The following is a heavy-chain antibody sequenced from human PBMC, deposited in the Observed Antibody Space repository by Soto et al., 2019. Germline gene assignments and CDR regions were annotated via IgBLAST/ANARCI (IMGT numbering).Heavy chain of an antibody. V-gene: IGHV4-4*07. CDR3: ARAPAAGKLFDP. CDR2: IYTSGST. J-gene: IGHJ5*02. Sequence: PSGTLSLTCTVSGGSISSYYMSWIRQPAGKGLEWIGRIYTSGSTNYNSSLKSRVTMSVDTSKNKFSLKLSSVTAADTAVYYCARAPAAGKLFDPWGQGTLVTVSS. CDR1: GGSISSYY. D-gene: IGHD6-13*01.